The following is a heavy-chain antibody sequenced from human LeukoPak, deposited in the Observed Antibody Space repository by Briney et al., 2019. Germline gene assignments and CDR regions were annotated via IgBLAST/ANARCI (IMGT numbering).Heavy chain of an antibody. Sequence: ASVKVSCKASGYTFTRYGISWVRQAPGQGLEWMGWISAYNGNTNYAQKLQGRVTMTTDTSTSTAYMELRSLRSDDTAVYYCASERAGRSSGWYYFDYWGQGTLVTVSS. J-gene: IGHJ4*02. CDR3: ASERAGRSSGWYYFDY. CDR1: GYTFTRYG. D-gene: IGHD6-19*01. CDR2: ISAYNGNT. V-gene: IGHV1-18*01.